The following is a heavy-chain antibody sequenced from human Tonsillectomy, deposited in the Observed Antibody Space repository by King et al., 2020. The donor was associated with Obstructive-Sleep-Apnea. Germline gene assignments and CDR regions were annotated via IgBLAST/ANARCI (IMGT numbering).Heavy chain of an antibody. CDR1: GGSISTYY. D-gene: IGHD1-1*01. Sequence: QLQESGPGLVKPSETLSLTCTVSGGSISTYYWSWIRQPPGKGLEWIGYMYYSGSTNYNPSLKIRVTLSIDTSKNQFSLKLSSVTAADTAVYYCARGGGSENAGRFDYWGQGTLVTVSS. V-gene: IGHV4-59*01. CDR3: ARGGGSENAGRFDY. CDR2: MYYSGST. J-gene: IGHJ4*02.